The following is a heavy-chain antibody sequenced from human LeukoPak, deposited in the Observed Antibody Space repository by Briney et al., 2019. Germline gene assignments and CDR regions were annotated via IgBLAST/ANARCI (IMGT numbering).Heavy chain of an antibody. CDR2: ISGSGSNK. V-gene: IGHV3-11*04. J-gene: IGHJ4*02. D-gene: IGHD6-19*01. Sequence: GGSLRLSCAASGFTFSDYFMTWIRQAPGKGLEWVSYISGSGSNKYYADSVKGRFTISRDNAKNSLYLQMNSLRVEGTAVYYCATSQSSVAGIIGDWGQGTLVTVSS. CDR3: ATSQSSVAGIIGD. CDR1: GFTFSDYF.